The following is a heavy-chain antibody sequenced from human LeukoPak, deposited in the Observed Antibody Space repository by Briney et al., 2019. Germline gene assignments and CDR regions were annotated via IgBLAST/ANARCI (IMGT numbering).Heavy chain of an antibody. Sequence: GGSLRLSCAASGFTFSSYAMHWVRQAPGKGLEWGAVISYDGSNKYYADSVKGRFTISRDNSKNTLYLQMNSLRAEDTAVYYCARDTRGDYYDSSGYFDYWGQGTLVTVSS. CDR3: ARDTRGDYYDSSGYFDY. CDR1: GFTFSSYA. V-gene: IGHV3-30-3*01. CDR2: ISYDGSNK. D-gene: IGHD3-22*01. J-gene: IGHJ4*02.